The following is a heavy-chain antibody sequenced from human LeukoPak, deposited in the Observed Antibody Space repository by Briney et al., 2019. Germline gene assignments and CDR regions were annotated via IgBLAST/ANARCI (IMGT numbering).Heavy chain of an antibody. CDR2: ISYDGSNK. J-gene: IGHJ6*02. V-gene: IGHV3-30-3*01. Sequence: GGSLRLSCAASGFTFSSYAMHWVRQAPGKGLEWVAVISYDGSNKYYADSVKGRFTISRDNSKNTLYLQMNSLRAEDTAVYYCARVSGMDVWGQGTTVTVSS. CDR1: GFTFSSYA. CDR3: ARVSGMDV.